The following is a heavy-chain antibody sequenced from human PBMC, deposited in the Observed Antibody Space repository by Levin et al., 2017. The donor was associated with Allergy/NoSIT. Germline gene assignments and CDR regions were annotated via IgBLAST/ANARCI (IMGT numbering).Heavy chain of an antibody. D-gene: IGHD6-19*01. Sequence: LSLTCTVSGGSISSYYWSWIRQPPGKGLEWVSYISSSGSTIYYADSVKGRFTISRDNAKNSLYLQMNSLRAEDTAVYYCARGEYSSGWRYYFDYWGQGTLVTVSS. CDR1: GGSISSYY. CDR2: ISSSGSTI. J-gene: IGHJ4*02. CDR3: ARGEYSSGWRYYFDY. V-gene: IGHV3-11*01.